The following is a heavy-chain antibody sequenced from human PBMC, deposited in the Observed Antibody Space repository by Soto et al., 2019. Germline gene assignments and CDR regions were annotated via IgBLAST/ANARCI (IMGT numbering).Heavy chain of an antibody. CDR1: GFRNYA. CDR3: AKGHGDFDP. J-gene: IGHJ5*02. CDR2: ISAGGGST. Sequence: GGSLRLSCASSGFRNYAMSWVRQAPGKGLEWVSAISAGGGSTFYADSVKGRFTFSRDNSNNTLYLQMNSLRAEDTAVYYCAKGHGDFDPWGQGTLVTVSS. V-gene: IGHV3-23*01.